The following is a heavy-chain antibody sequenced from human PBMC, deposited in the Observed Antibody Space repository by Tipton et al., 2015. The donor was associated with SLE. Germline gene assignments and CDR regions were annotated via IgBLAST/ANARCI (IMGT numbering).Heavy chain of an antibody. V-gene: IGHV3-74*03. D-gene: IGHD4-11*01. Sequence: SLRLSCVASGFTFRNYWMQWVRQAPGKGLVWVSHINSDGSSATYADSVKGRFTISRDNAKNTLYLEMNSLRAEDTAVYYCVRDNYGVDYWGQGTLVTVSS. J-gene: IGHJ4*02. CDR2: INSDGSSA. CDR3: VRDNYGVDY. CDR1: GFTFRNYW.